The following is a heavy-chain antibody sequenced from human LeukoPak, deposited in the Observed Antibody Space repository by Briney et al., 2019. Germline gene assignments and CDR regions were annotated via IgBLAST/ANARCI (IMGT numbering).Heavy chain of an antibody. CDR3: ARDRSIVVVPAASYFDY. CDR1: GGTFSSYA. D-gene: IGHD2-2*01. V-gene: IGHV1-69*05. J-gene: IGHJ4*02. CDR2: IIPIFGTA. Sequence: GASVKVSCKASGGTFSSYAISWVRQAPGQGLEWMGRIIPIFGTANYAQKFQGRVTITTGESTSTAYMELSSLRSEDTAVYYCARDRSIVVVPAASYFDYWGQGTLVTVSS.